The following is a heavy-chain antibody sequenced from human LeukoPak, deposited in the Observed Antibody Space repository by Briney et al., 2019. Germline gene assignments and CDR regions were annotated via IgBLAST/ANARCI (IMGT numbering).Heavy chain of an antibody. Sequence: GGSLRLSSAASGFTFSSYAMHWVRQAPGKGLEYVSAISSNGGSTYYANSVKGRFTISRDNSKNTLYLQMGSLRAEDMAVYYCARAPYPYYYDSSAASEYFQHWGQGTLVTVSS. CDR1: GFTFSSYA. V-gene: IGHV3-64*01. D-gene: IGHD3-22*01. CDR3: ARAPYPYYYDSSAASEYFQH. CDR2: ISSNGGST. J-gene: IGHJ1*01.